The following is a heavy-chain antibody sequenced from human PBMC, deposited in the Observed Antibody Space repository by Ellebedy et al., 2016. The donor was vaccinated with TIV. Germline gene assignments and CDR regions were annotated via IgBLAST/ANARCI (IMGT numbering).Heavy chain of an antibody. CDR3: ARGGQQLVSGY. CDR2: INPSGGST. CDR1: GYTFTSYY. J-gene: IGHJ4*02. Sequence: GESLKISCKGSGYTFTSYYMHWVRQAPGQRLEWMGIINPSGGSTSYAQKFQGRVTMTRDTSTSTVYMELSSLRSEDTAVYYCARGGQQLVSGYWGQGTLVTVSS. V-gene: IGHV1-46*01. D-gene: IGHD6-13*01.